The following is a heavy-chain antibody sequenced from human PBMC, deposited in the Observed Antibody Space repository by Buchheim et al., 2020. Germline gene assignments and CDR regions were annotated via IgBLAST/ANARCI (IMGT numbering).Heavy chain of an antibody. CDR3: AKLDEVGVVVNCSFDT. CDR1: GFTFSNYA. CDR2: ITGSGSST. V-gene: IGHV3-23*01. D-gene: IGHD3-22*01. J-gene: IGHJ4*02. Sequence: EVQLLESGGGLVQPGGSLRLSCAASGFTFSNYAMSWVRQAPGKGLEWVAVITGSGSSTYYADSVKGRFIISRDNSKNTLYLQMNSVRDEETDVYYCAKLDEVGVVVNCSFDTWGQGT.